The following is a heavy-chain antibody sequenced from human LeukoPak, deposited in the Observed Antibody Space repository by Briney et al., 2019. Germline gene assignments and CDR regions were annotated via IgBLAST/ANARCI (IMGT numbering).Heavy chain of an antibody. CDR3: ARAPSIAARDY. CDR2: IYHSGST. V-gene: IGHV4-59*12. J-gene: IGHJ4*02. D-gene: IGHD6-6*01. CDR1: GGSISSYY. Sequence: SETLSLTCTVSGGSISSYYWSWIRQPPGKGLEWIGYIYHSGSTYYNPSLKSRVTISVDRSKNQFSLKLSSVTAADTAVYYCARAPSIAARDYWGQGTLVAVSS.